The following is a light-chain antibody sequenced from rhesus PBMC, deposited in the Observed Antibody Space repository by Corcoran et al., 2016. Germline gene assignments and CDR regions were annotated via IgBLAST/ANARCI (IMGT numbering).Light chain of an antibody. J-gene: IGKJ3*01. V-gene: IGKV1-74*01. CDR3: QHGYGTPFT. CDR1: ENVNNY. CDR2: KAS. Sequence: DIQMTQSPSSLSASVGDRVTITCRASENVNNYLNWYQQKPGKDPKLLIYKASTLQSGVPSRFSGRGSGTDYNFTISSLQPEDVATYYCQHGYGTPFTFGPGTKLDIK.